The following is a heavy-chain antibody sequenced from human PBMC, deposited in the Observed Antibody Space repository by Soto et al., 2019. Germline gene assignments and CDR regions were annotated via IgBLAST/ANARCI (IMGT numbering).Heavy chain of an antibody. D-gene: IGHD5-18*01. CDR1: GGSISSYY. CDR2: IYYSGST. J-gene: IGHJ6*02. V-gene: IGHV4-59*12. CDR3: AREGIQLGYGMDV. Sequence: SETLSLTCTVSGGSISSYYWSWIRQPPGKGLEWIGYIYYSGSTYYNPSLKSRVTISVDTSKNQFSLKLSSVTAADTAVYYCAREGIQLGYGMDVWGQGTTVTAP.